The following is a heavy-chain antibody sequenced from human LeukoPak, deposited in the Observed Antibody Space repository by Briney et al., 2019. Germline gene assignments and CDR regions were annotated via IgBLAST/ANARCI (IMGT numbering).Heavy chain of an antibody. D-gene: IGHD3-10*01. CDR2: ISWDGGST. CDR1: GFTFDDYA. J-gene: IGHJ4*02. V-gene: IGHV3-43D*03. CDR3: AKDTYGSGSYLDY. Sequence: GGSLRLSCAASGFTFDDYAMHWVRQAPGKGLEWVSLISWDGGSTYYADPVKGRFTISRDNSKNSLYLQMNSLRAEDTALYYCAKDTYGSGSYLDYWGQGTLVTVSS.